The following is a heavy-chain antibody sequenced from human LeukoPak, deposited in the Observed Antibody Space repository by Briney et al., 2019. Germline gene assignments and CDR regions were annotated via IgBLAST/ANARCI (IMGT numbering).Heavy chain of an antibody. CDR3: AAVGLYDSSGYYPAP. D-gene: IGHD3-22*01. V-gene: IGHV1-8*01. Sequence: GASVKVSCKASGYTFTSYDINWVRQATGQGLEWMGWMNPNSGNTGYAQKFQGRVTMTRNTSISTAYMALSSLRSEDTAVYYCAAVGLYDSSGYYPAPWGQGTLVTVSS. CDR2: MNPNSGNT. CDR1: GYTFTSYD. J-gene: IGHJ4*02.